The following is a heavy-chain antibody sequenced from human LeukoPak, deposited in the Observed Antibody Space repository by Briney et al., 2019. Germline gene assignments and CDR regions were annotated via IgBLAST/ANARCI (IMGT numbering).Heavy chain of an antibody. CDR3: GREVPGGTTSLDC. CDR1: GFTLSSYW. D-gene: IGHD1-7*01. V-gene: IGHV3-7*04. J-gene: IGHJ4*02. Sequence: GGSLRLSCAASGFTLSSYWMSWIRQAPGKGLEWVANIKEDGSDKNYVDSVRGRFTISRDNAKNALYLQMSSLRAEDTAVYYCGREVPGGTTSLDCWGQGTVVTVSP. CDR2: IKEDGSDK.